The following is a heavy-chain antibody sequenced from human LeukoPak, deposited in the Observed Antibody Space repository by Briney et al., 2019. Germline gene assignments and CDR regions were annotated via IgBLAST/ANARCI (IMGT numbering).Heavy chain of an antibody. Sequence: ASVKVSCKASGYTFTSYPITWVRQAPGQGLEWMGWITTCNGNTNYAQKLQGRVTITTDTSTSTAYMDLRGLRSDDTAVYYCARGYDYGDYVGDFDYWGQGTLVTVSS. V-gene: IGHV1-18*01. D-gene: IGHD4-17*01. CDR3: ARGYDYGDYVGDFDY. CDR1: GYTFTSYP. J-gene: IGHJ4*02. CDR2: ITTCNGNT.